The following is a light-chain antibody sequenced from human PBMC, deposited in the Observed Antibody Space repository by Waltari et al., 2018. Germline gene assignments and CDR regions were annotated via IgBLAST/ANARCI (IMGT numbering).Light chain of an antibody. CDR3: CSYAGSYTFV. Sequence: QSALTQPRSVSGSPGQSVTIPCTGTSSDGGGCNYCSWYQPHPGKAPKLMLYDVSKRPSGVPDRFSGSKSGNTASLTISGLHAEDEADYYCCSYAGSYTFVFGGGTKLTVL. CDR2: DVS. J-gene: IGLJ3*02. V-gene: IGLV2-11*01. CDR1: SSDGGGCNY.